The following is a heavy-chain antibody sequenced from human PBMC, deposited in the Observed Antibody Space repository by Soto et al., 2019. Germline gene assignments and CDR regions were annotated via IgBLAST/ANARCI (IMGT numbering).Heavy chain of an antibody. J-gene: IGHJ4*02. Sequence: GGSLRLSCAASGFTFSTYWMSWVRQAPGKGLEWVANIKQDGSEKSYVDSVKGRFTISRDNAKNSLYLQMNSRRAEDTAVYYCARDETYYYGSGPVGGQGTLVTVSS. V-gene: IGHV3-7*01. CDR1: GFTFSTYW. CDR3: ARDETYYYGSGPV. D-gene: IGHD3-10*01. CDR2: IKQDGSEK.